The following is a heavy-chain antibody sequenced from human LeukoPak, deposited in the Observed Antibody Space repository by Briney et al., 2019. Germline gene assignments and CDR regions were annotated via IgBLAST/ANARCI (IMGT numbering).Heavy chain of an antibody. D-gene: IGHD6-19*01. CDR1: GFTFSNYA. J-gene: IGHJ3*02. Sequence: GGSLRLSCAASGFTFSNYAMNWVRQAPAKGLEWVSTIINSGGTPYYSDSVKGRFTISRDISRNTLYLHMTSLRAEDTAIYYCTRDAYESTVADAFDIWGQGTMVTVSS. CDR3: TRDAYESTVADAFDI. CDR2: IINSGGTP. V-gene: IGHV3-23*01.